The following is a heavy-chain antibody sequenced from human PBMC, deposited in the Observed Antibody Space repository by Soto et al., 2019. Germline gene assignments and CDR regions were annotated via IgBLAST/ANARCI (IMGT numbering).Heavy chain of an antibody. Sequence: GGSLRLSCAASGFTFSSYGMHWVRQPPGKGLEWVSVISYDGSDNYYADSVKGRFTISRDNSKNTLYLQMNSLRPEDTAVYYCAKDSDAAAAGYFFDYWGQGTLVTVSS. CDR3: AKDSDAAAAGYFFDY. V-gene: IGHV3-30*18. D-gene: IGHD6-13*01. CDR2: ISYDGSDN. J-gene: IGHJ4*02. CDR1: GFTFSSYG.